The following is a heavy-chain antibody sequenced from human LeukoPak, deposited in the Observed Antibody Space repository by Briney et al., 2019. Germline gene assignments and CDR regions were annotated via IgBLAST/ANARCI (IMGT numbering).Heavy chain of an antibody. V-gene: IGHV4-59*08. CDR3: GGGVVHGY. CDR2: IYYSGST. CDR1: RGSLSSYY. Sequence: SETLSLTCTVSRGSLSSYYWSWLRQSPGKGLEWIGNIYYSGSTNYNPSLKSRVTISVDTSKNQFSLKLSSVTTADTAVYYCGGGVVHGYWGQGTLVTVSS. D-gene: IGHD2-15*01. J-gene: IGHJ4*02.